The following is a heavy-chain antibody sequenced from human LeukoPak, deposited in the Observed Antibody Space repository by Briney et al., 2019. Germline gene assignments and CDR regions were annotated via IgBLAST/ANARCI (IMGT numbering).Heavy chain of an antibody. V-gene: IGHV3-23*01. J-gene: IGHJ4*02. D-gene: IGHD3-22*01. CDR2: ISGSGGST. Sequence: GGSLRLSCAASGFTFSSYAMSWVRQASGKGLEWVSAISGSGGSTYYADSVKGRFTISRDNSKNTLYLQMNSLRAEDTAVYYCAKDQSDSSGYFNYWGQGTLVTVSS. CDR1: GFTFSSYA. CDR3: AKDQSDSSGYFNY.